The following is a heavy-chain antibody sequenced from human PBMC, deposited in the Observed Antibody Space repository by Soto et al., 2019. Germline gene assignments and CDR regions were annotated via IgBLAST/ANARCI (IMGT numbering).Heavy chain of an antibody. CDR2: MNWDGSDI. V-gene: IGHV3-74*03. D-gene: IGHD3-10*01. J-gene: IGHJ4*02. Sequence: EVQLVESGGGLVQPGGSLRLACAASGFTFSNYWMHWVRQVPGKGLVWVSRMNWDGSDISYADSVKGRFTISRDNAENILYLQMDSLRAEDTAVYYCARAGGDYFGSGSERGAYFDCWGQGTLVTVSS. CDR1: GFTFSNYW. CDR3: ARAGGDYFGSGSERGAYFDC.